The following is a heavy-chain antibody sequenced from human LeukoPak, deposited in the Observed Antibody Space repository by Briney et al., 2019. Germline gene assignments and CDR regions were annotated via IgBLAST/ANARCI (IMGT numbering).Heavy chain of an antibody. Sequence: GGSLRLSCAASGFSFSTYVMSWVRQAPGKGLEWVSGISGSGGSTYYADSVKGRFTISRDNSKNTLYLHMNSLRAEDTAVYYCAKALKFGELSPYYFDYWGQGTLATVSS. CDR3: AKALKFGELSPYYFDY. D-gene: IGHD3-10*01. CDR2: ISGSGGST. CDR1: GFSFSTYV. J-gene: IGHJ4*02. V-gene: IGHV3-23*01.